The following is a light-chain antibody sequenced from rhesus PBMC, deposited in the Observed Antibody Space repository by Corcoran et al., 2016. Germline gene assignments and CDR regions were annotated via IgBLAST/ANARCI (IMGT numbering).Light chain of an antibody. CDR1: QGISGW. J-gene: IGKJ4*01. V-gene: IGKV1-19*01. Sequence: DIQMTQSPSSLSASVGDKVTITCHASQGISGWLAWDQQKPGKAPKPLIYYAASLQSGVPSRFSGSGSGTDYTLTISSLPPEDFAAYYCQPYDDLPLTFGGGTKVEIK. CDR2: YAA. CDR3: QPYDDLPLT.